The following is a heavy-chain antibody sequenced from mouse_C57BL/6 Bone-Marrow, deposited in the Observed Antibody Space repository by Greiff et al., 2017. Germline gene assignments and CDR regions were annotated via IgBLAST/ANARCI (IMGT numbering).Heavy chain of an antibody. CDR1: GFNIKDDY. Sequence: VQLQQSGAELVRPGASVKLSCTASGFNIKDDYMHWVKQRPEQGLEWIGWIDPENGDTEYASKFQGKATITADTSSNPAYLQLSSLTSEDTAVYYCTTSWPWFAYWGQGTLVTVSA. V-gene: IGHV14-4*01. J-gene: IGHJ3*01. CDR3: TTSWPWFAY. CDR2: IDPENGDT.